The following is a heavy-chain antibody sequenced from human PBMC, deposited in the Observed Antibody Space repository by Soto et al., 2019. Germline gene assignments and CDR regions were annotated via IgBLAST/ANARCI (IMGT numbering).Heavy chain of an antibody. D-gene: IGHD1-26*01. J-gene: IGHJ4*02. CDR3: ARGGGSDSFDH. V-gene: IGHV4-30-2*01. CDR2: INHLETT. CDR1: GASITFGGYS. Sequence: PSETLSLTCTVSGASITFGGYSWSWIRQTPGKGLEWIGYINHLETTFYNPSFESRLTLSIDRAKNQFSLKLHSMSAADRAVHFCARGGGSDSFDHWGQGILLTVSS.